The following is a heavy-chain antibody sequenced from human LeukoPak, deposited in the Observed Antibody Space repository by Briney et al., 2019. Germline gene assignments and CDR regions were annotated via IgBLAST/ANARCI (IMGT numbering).Heavy chain of an antibody. D-gene: IGHD3-9*01. CDR3: ARLSTGYVY. J-gene: IGHJ4*02. CDR2: INHSGST. CDR1: GVSISSSNSY. Sequence: SETLSLTCTVSGVSISSSNSYWGWIRQPPGKGLEWIGEINHSGSTNYNPSLKSRVTISVDTSKNQFSLKLSSVTAADTAVYYCARLSTGYVYWGQGTLVTVSS. V-gene: IGHV4-39*07.